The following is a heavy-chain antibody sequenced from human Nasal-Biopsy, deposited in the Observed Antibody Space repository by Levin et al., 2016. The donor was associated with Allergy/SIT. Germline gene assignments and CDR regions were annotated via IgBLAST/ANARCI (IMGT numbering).Heavy chain of an antibody. CDR2: ISVRGST. D-gene: IGHD2-21*02. Sequence: SETLSLTCSVSGGSISSGDYFWSWIRQPAGKGPEWIGRISVRGSTKYNPSLKSRVTISIDTSKNYFSLNLRSVTAADTAFYYCATQPTMTAHFDYWGQGTLVTVSS. V-gene: IGHV4-61*02. CDR3: ATQPTMTAHFDY. J-gene: IGHJ4*02. CDR1: GGSISSGDYF.